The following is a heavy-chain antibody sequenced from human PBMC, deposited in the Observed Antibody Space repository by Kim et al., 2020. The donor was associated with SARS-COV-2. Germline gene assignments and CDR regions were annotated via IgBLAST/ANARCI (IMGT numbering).Heavy chain of an antibody. D-gene: IGHD6-19*01. Sequence: GGSLRLSCAASGFTFSSYAMHWVRQAPGKGLEWVAVISYDGSNKYYADSVKGRFTISRDNSKNTLYLQMNSLRAEDTAVYYCARAGYSSGWLFGGFDPWGQGTLVTVSS. CDR1: GFTFSSYA. V-gene: IGHV3-30*04. J-gene: IGHJ5*02. CDR2: ISYDGSNK. CDR3: ARAGYSSGWLFGGFDP.